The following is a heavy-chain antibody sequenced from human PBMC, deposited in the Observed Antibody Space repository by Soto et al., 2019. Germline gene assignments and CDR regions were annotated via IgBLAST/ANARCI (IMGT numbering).Heavy chain of an antibody. CDR3: ARDNKVDYYGMVV. CDR1: GFTFSSYS. CDR2: ISSSSNYI. Sequence: EVQLVESGGGLVKPAGSLRLSCAASGFTFSSYSMNWVRQAPGKGLEWVSSISSSSNYIYYADSVKGRFTISRDNAKNSLYLQMSSLRAEDTAVYYCARDNKVDYYGMVVWGQGTTVTVSS. V-gene: IGHV3-21*01. J-gene: IGHJ6*02.